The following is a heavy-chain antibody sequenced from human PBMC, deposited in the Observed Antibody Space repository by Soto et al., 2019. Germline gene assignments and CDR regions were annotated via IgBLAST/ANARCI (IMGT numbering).Heavy chain of an antibody. CDR1: GDSITSSSHY. Sequence: SETLSLTCTVSGDSITSSSHYWGWIRQPPGKGPESIASIYYDGNTYYNPSLKSRVTISLDTSMNKFSLRLNSVTAADTAVYYCARSSISPRLFMYPFDSWGQGTLVTVSS. V-gene: IGHV4-39*01. D-gene: IGHD6-6*01. CDR2: IYYDGNT. J-gene: IGHJ4*02. CDR3: ARSSISPRLFMYPFDS.